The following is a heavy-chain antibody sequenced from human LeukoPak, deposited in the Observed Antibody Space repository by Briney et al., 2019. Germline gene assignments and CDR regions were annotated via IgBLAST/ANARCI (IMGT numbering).Heavy chain of an antibody. CDR2: ISGSGGST. CDR1: GFTFSSYA. D-gene: IGHD2-2*01. Sequence: VGSRRLSCAASGFTFSSYAMSWVRQAPGKGLEWVSAISGSGGSTCYADSVKGRFTISRDNSKNTLYLQMNSLRAEDTAVYYCAKGVVVPAANLAWFDPWGQGTLFTVSS. V-gene: IGHV3-23*01. CDR3: AKGVVVPAANLAWFDP. J-gene: IGHJ5*02.